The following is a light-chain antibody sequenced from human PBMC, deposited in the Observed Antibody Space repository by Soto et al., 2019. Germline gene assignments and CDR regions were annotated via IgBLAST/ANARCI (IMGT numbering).Light chain of an antibody. CDR1: QSISRW. V-gene: IGKV1-5*01. J-gene: IGKJ2*01. CDR3: QQYSTNST. CDR2: DVS. Sequence: DIQMTQSPSTLSASVGDRVTITCRASQSISRWLAWYQLKPGKAPKLLIYDVSNLQSGVPSRFSGSGSGTEFTLTIGGLQPDDYAIYYCQQYSTNSTFGQGNKLEI.